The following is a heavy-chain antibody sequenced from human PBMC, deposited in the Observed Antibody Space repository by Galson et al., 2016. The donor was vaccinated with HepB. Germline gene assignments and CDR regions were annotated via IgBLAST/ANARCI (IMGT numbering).Heavy chain of an antibody. J-gene: IGHJ6*02. V-gene: IGHV6-1*01. CDR2: TSYRSTWEN. D-gene: IGHD3-10*01. CDR3: ARAVMRGRGMDV. CDR1: GDSVYNNGAA. Sequence: CAISGDSVYNNGAAWVWIRQSPSRGLEWLGRTSYRSTWENQYAGYVKDRITTSPDTSRKQFPLHLNSVTTEDTAVYYFARAVMRGRGMDVWGQGTTVTVSS.